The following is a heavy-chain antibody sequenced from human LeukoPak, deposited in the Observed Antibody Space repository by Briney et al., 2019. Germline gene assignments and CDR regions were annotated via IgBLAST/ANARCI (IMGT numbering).Heavy chain of an antibody. CDR3: TTDTAMPLDC. J-gene: IGHJ4*02. CDR1: GFTFDDYG. V-gene: IGHV3-15*01. CDR2: IKSKTDGGTT. Sequence: GGSLRLSCAASGFTFDDYGMSWVRQAPGKGLEWVGRIKSKTDGGTTDYAAPVKGRFTISRDDSKNTLSLQMNSLKNEDTAVYYCTTDTAMPLDCWGQGILVTVSS. D-gene: IGHD2-2*01.